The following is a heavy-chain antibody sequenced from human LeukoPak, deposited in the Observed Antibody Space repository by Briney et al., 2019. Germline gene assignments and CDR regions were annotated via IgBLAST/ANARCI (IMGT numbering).Heavy chain of an antibody. CDR1: GFTFSSYA. CDR2: ISSNGGST. Sequence: GGSLRLSCSASGFTFSSYAMEWVRQAPGKGLEYVSVISSNGGSTHYADSVKGRFTISRDNSKNMLYLQMSSLRAEDTAVYYCVKGSSTSYRYNWFDPWGQGTLVTVSS. J-gene: IGHJ5*02. CDR3: VKGSSTSYRYNWFDP. D-gene: IGHD2-2*01. V-gene: IGHV3-64D*06.